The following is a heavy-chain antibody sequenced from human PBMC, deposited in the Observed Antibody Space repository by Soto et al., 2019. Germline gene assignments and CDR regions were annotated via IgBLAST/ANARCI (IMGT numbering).Heavy chain of an antibody. CDR3: ARYDFPARGMDV. D-gene: IGHD3-3*01. Sequence: GCMKISSAASGLTVRSYEMNGVRKAPGKGLEWVSYISSSGSTIYYADSVKGRFTISRDNAKNSLYLQMNSLRAEDTAVYYCARYDFPARGMDVWGQGTTVTVS. V-gene: IGHV3-48*03. CDR1: GLTVRSYE. CDR2: ISSSGSTI. J-gene: IGHJ6*02.